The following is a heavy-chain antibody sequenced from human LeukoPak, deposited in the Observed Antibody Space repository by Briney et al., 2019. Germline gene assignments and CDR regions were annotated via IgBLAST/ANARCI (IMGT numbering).Heavy chain of an antibody. Sequence: PGGSLRLSCVASGFTFYNYAMHWDRQAPGKGLEYVSAIGGNGDTSYYADSVKGRFTISRDNSKNTVYLQLGSLRTEDMAVYYCATRHEYSYPYWGQGTLVTVSS. CDR2: IGGNGDTS. CDR3: ATRHEYSYPY. CDR1: GFTFYNYA. D-gene: IGHD5-18*01. V-gene: IGHV3-64*02. J-gene: IGHJ4*02.